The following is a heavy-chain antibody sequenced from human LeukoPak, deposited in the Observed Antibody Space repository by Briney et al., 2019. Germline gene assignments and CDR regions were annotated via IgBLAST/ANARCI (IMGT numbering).Heavy chain of an antibody. D-gene: IGHD3-10*01. CDR2: IYHRGST. V-gene: IGHV4-4*02. CDR3: ARDGGKDYYGSRSYYPKWFDP. J-gene: IGHJ5*02. Sequence: SETLSLTCAVSGDSISSSHWWSWVRQPPGKGLEWIGEIYHRGSTNYNPSLKSRVTISVDKSKNHFSLNLSSVTAADTAVYYCARDGGKDYYGSRSYYPKWFDPWGQGTLVTVSS. CDR1: GDSISSSHW.